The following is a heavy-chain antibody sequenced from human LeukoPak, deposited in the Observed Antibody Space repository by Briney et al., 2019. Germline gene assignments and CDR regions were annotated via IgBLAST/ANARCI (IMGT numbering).Heavy chain of an antibody. CDR3: ARAKQLARWGYYYYMDV. CDR1: GGTFSSYA. J-gene: IGHJ6*03. V-gene: IGHV1-69*13. D-gene: IGHD6-6*01. CDR2: IIPIFGTA. Sequence: ASVKVSCKASGGTFSSYAISWVRQAPGQGLEWMGGIIPIFGTANYAQKFQGRVTITADESTSTAYMELSSTRSEDKAVSYCARAKQLARWGYYYYMDVWGKGTTVTVSS.